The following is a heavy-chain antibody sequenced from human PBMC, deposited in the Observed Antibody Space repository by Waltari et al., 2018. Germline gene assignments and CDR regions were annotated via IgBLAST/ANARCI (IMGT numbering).Heavy chain of an antibody. J-gene: IGHJ4*02. V-gene: IGHV3-48*01. CDR1: GFTFSSYS. CDR2: ISSSSSTI. D-gene: IGHD3-10*01. CDR3: ARGKVRVDY. Sequence: EVQLVESGGGLVQPGGSLRLSCAASGFTFSSYSMNWVRQAPGKGLEWVSYISSSSSTIYYADSVKGRVTISRDNAKNSLYLQMNSLRAEDTAVYYCARGKVRVDYWGQGTLVTVSS.